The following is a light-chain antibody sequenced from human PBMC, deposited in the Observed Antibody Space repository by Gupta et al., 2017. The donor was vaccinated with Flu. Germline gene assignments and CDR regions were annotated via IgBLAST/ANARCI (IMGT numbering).Light chain of an antibody. J-gene: IGKJ1*01. CDR2: AVS. Sequence: DIQMTQSPSSLSASVGDSVTITCRASQSSSNYVNWYQQKPGKGTKLLIDAVSSVQSRFPSRFSGSGSGTDFTLTISSLQPEYVATYYCQHSDSTPLTFGQGTKVEIK. CDR1: QSSSNY. CDR3: QHSDSTPLT. V-gene: IGKV1-39*01.